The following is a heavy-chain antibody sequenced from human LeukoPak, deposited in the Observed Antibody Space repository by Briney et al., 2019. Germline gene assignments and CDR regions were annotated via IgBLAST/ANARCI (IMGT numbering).Heavy chain of an antibody. CDR1: GFTFSNAW. J-gene: IGHJ4*02. CDR3: ATGGYFLDY. CDR2: IKSKVDGETI. V-gene: IGHV3-15*07. D-gene: IGHD5-18*01. Sequence: PGGSLRLSCAGSGFTFSNAWMNWVRQAPGRGLEWVGRIKSKVDGETIDYAAPVKGRITISRDDSKNTVYLQMSSLETEDTAVYYCATGGYFLDYWGQGTLVIVSS.